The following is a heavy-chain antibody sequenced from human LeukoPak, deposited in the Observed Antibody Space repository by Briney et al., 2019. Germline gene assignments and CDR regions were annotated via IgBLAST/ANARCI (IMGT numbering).Heavy chain of an antibody. Sequence: ASVKVSRKSSGYTFAHYGITWVRQAPGQGLEWMGRISAYNGNTNYAQKFQGRVTMTTDTSTSTAYMELRSLRSDDTAVYYCAREYSNYAPGAFDIWGQGTMVTVSS. CDR1: GYTFAHYG. V-gene: IGHV1-18*01. CDR2: ISAYNGNT. D-gene: IGHD4-11*01. CDR3: AREYSNYAPGAFDI. J-gene: IGHJ3*02.